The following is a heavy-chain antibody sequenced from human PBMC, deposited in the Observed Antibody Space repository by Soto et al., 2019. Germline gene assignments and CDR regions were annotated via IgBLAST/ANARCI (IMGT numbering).Heavy chain of an antibody. D-gene: IGHD3-10*01. CDR1: GFTFSNYA. CDR3: AKKYYFGSGSYVFYFDY. J-gene: IGHJ4*02. V-gene: IGHV3-23*01. CDR2: MSGTAGNT. Sequence: EVQLLESGGGLVQPGGSLRLSCEASGFTFSNYAMTWVRQAPGKGLEWVSTMSGTAGNTYYADSVKGRFTISRDNSKNTLYLQMNSLRAEDTAVYYCAKKYYFGSGSYVFYFDYWGQGTLVTVSS.